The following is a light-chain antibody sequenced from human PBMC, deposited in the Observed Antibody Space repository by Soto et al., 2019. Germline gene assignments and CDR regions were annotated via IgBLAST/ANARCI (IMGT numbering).Light chain of an antibody. V-gene: IGKV1-5*01. J-gene: IGKJ1*01. CDR3: QQYNSPWT. CDR2: DAS. Sequence: DIQMTLSPSTLSASVGDRVTITCRASQSISSWLAWYQQKPGKAPKLLIYDASSFESGVPSRFSGSGSGTEFTLTISSLQPDDFATYYCQQYNSPWTFGQGTKVEIK. CDR1: QSISSW.